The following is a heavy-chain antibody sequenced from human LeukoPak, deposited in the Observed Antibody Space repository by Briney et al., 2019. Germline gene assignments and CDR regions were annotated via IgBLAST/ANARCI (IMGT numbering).Heavy chain of an antibody. CDR1: GGTFSSYA. CDR3: AGVDAAMPDAFDI. V-gene: IGHV1-69*13. D-gene: IGHD5-18*01. Sequence: ASVKVSCKASGGTFSSYAISWVRQAPGQGLEWMGGIIPIFGTANYAQKFQGRVTITADESTSTAYMELSSLRSEDTAVYYCAGVDAAMPDAFDIWGQGTTVTVSS. CDR2: IIPIFGTA. J-gene: IGHJ3*02.